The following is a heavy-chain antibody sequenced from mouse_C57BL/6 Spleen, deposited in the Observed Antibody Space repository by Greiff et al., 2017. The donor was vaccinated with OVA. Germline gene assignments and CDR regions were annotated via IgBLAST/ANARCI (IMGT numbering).Heavy chain of an antibody. Sequence: VQLQQSGPELVKPGASVKIPCKASGYTFTDYNMAWVKQSHGKSLWWIGDINPTNGGTISNQKFKGKATLTVDKSSSTAYMERRSLTSEDTAVYYCASLSLGRGARDYWGQGTSVTVSS. V-gene: IGHV1-18*01. CDR2: INPTNGGT. CDR3: ASLSLGRGARDY. D-gene: IGHD4-1*01. J-gene: IGHJ4*01. CDR1: GYTFTDYN.